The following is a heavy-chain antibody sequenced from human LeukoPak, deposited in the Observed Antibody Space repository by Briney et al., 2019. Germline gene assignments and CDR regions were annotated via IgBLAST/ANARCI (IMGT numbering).Heavy chain of an antibody. CDR2: ISAYNGNA. CDR3: ARDRHYYGSGALGWFDP. J-gene: IGHJ5*02. D-gene: IGHD3-10*01. CDR1: GYTFTSYG. Sequence: GASVKVSYKASGYTFTSYGISWVRQAPGQGLEWMGWISAYNGNANYAQKLQGRVTMTTDTSTSTAYMELRSLRSDDTAVYYCARDRHYYGSGALGWFDPWGQGTLVTVSS. V-gene: IGHV1-18*01.